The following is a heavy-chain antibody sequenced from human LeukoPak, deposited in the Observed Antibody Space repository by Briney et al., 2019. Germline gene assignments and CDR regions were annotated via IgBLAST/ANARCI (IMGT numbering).Heavy chain of an antibody. Sequence: SETLSLTCKVSRAAVKTYSWSWIRQPPGEGLERIGLVSYSGAANYNPSLKSRVTISVDTSNNQFSLTLSSVTAPDTAVYYCARNPTGPGGMDVWGQGTTVTV. CDR3: ARNPTGPGGMDV. J-gene: IGHJ6*02. D-gene: IGHD2-8*02. CDR1: RAAVKTYS. CDR2: VSYSGAA. V-gene: IGHV4-59*08.